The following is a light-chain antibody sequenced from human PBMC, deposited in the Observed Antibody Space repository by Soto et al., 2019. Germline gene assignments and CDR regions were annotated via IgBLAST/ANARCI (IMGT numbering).Light chain of an antibody. CDR1: SSNIGGNT. CDR2: SNS. J-gene: IGLJ2*01. CDR3: STWDDSLNGPL. Sequence: QSVLTQPPSASGTPGQRVTISCSGGSSNIGGNTVNWYQQLPGAAPKLIIFSNSQRPSGVPDRFSGSKSGTSASLAIGGLQYEDEAEYYCSTWDDSLNGPLFGGGTKLTVL. V-gene: IGLV1-44*01.